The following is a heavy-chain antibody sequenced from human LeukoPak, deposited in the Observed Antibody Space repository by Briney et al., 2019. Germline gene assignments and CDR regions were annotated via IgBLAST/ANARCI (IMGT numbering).Heavy chain of an antibody. CDR1: GVSISSSSYY. J-gene: IGHJ4*02. Sequence: PSETLSLTCTVSGVSISSSSYYWGWIRQPPGKGLEWIGSIHYSGSTYYNPSLKSRVTISVDTSKNQFSLKVNSVTAADTAVCYCARGEFWGQGTLVTVSS. CDR2: IHYSGST. D-gene: IGHD3-10*01. CDR3: ARGEF. V-gene: IGHV4-39*01.